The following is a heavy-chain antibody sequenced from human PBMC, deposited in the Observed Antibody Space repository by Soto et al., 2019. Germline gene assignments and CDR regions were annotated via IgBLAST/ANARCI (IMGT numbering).Heavy chain of an antibody. D-gene: IGHD4-4*01. CDR2: ISNGGDT. V-gene: IGHV3-53*01. J-gene: IGHJ1*01. Sequence: PGWSLRLSCAAPGFNVRTNYMTWVRQAPGKGLECVSVISNGGDTYYTDSVKGRFTISRDISKSTLYIQMNSLRAEDTAVYYCAGYSEVGYWGQGTLVTVS. CDR1: GFNVRTNY. CDR3: AGYSEVGY.